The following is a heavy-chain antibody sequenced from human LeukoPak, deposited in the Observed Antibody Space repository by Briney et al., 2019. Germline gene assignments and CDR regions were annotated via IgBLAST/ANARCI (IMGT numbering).Heavy chain of an antibody. D-gene: IGHD6-13*01. J-gene: IGHJ4*02. V-gene: IGHV3-23*01. CDR2: ISGSGGST. Sequence: GGSLRLSCAAPGFTFSSYAMSWVRQAPGKGLEWVSAISGSGGSTYYADSAKGRFTISRDNSKNTLYLQMNSLRAEDTAVYYCAGNGYSRACDYWGQGTLVTVSS. CDR3: AGNGYSRACDY. CDR1: GFTFSSYA.